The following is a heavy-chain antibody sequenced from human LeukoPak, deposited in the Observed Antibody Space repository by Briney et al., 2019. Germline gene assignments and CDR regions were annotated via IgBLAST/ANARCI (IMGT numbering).Heavy chain of an antibody. CDR1: GFTFSDYY. V-gene: IGHV3-11*01. J-gene: IGHJ3*02. Sequence: GGYLRLYCAASGFTFSDYYMSWLRQAPETGLEWLSYTSPSGGTIYYTDSVKGRFTMSRDNAQNALYLEMNSLRAEDTAVYYCAREKKTEWTTGAFDMWGQGTMVIVSS. CDR3: AREKKTEWTTGAFDM. D-gene: IGHD3-3*01. CDR2: TSPSGGTI.